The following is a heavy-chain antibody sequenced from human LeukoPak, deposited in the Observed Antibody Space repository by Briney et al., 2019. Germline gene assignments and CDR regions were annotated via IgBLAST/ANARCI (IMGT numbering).Heavy chain of an antibody. V-gene: IGHV1-69*04. D-gene: IGHD3-10*01. CDR2: IIPILGIA. CDR1: GGTFSSYA. J-gene: IGHJ4*02. Sequence: SVKVSCKASGGTFSSYAISWVRQAPGQGLEWMGRIIPILGIANYAQKLQGRVTMTTDTSTSTAYMELRSLRSDDTAVYYCARGDYYYGSGSYGYWGQGTLVTVSS. CDR3: ARGDYYYGSGSYGY.